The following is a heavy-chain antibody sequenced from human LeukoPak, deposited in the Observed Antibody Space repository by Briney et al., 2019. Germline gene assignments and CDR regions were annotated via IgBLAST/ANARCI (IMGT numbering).Heavy chain of an antibody. CDR3: AGSTTVITPDFQH. CDR2: ISYDGSNK. V-gene: IGHV3-30*03. D-gene: IGHD4-23*01. J-gene: IGHJ1*01. Sequence: GRSLRLSCAASGFTFSSYGMHWVRQAPGKGLEWVAVISYDGSNKYYADSVKGRFTISRDNSKNTLYLQMNSLRAEDTAVYYCAGSTTVITPDFQHWGQGTLVTVSS. CDR1: GFTFSSYG.